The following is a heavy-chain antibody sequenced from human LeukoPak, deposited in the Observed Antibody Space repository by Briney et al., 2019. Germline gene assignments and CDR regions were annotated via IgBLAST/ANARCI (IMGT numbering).Heavy chain of an antibody. CDR2: ISAYNGNT. V-gene: IGHV1-18*01. CDR3: ARGGIAVADGNWFDP. Sequence: VASVKVSRKASGGTFSSYAISWVRQAPGQGLEWMGWISAYNGNTNYAQKLQGRVTMTTDTSTSTAYMELRSLRSDDTAVYYCARGGIAVADGNWFDPWGQGTLVTVSS. D-gene: IGHD6-19*01. J-gene: IGHJ5*02. CDR1: GGTFSSYA.